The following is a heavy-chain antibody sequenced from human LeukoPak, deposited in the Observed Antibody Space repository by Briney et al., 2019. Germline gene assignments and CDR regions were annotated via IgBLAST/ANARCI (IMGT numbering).Heavy chain of an antibody. CDR2: INHSGST. J-gene: IGHJ5*02. Sequence: KSSETLSLTCAVYGGSFSGYYWSWIRQPPGEGLEWIGEINHSGSTNYNPSLKSRVTISVDTSKNQFSLKLSSVTAADTAVYYCARGDFWSGPGSHNWFDPWGQGTLVTVSS. D-gene: IGHD3-3*01. CDR3: ARGDFWSGPGSHNWFDP. V-gene: IGHV4-34*01. CDR1: GGSFSGYY.